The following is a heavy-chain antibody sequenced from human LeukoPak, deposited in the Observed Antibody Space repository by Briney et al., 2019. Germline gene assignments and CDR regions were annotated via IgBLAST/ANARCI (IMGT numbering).Heavy chain of an antibody. D-gene: IGHD5-18*01. CDR1: GGSISTHY. CDR2: VLDSERT. Sequence: PSETLSLTCTVSGGSISTHYWSWIRQPPGKGLEWIGYVLDSERTKDNPSLKSRATLSADTSKNQFSLRLTSVTAAESAVYYCATIKRGSIFGYFDFWGQGVLVTVSS. V-gene: IGHV4-59*11. J-gene: IGHJ4*02. CDR3: ATIKRGSIFGYFDF.